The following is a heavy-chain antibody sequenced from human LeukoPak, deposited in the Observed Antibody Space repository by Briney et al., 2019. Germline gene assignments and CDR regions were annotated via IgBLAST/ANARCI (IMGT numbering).Heavy chain of an antibody. V-gene: IGHV1-8*02. CDR3: ARIPQRVPHNWFDP. CDR2: MNPHSGNA. D-gene: IGHD1-1*01. CDR1: GYTFTSYG. Sequence: ASVKVSCKASGYTFTSYGISWVRQAAGQGLEWMGWMNPHSGNAGYAQKFQGRVTMTRDTSISTVYMELSSLTSDDTAVYYCARIPQRVPHNWFDPWGQGTLVTVSS. J-gene: IGHJ5*02.